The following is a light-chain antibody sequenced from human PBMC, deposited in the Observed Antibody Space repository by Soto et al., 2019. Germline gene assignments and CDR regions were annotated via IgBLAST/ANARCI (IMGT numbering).Light chain of an antibody. CDR3: QSADKSGTYV. CDR2: KNN. Sequence: SSELTQPPSVSVSPGQMARITCSGDALPRQYAYWYQQKPGQAPVLLIYKNNERPSGIPERFSDSSSGTTVTLTISGVQAEDEADYYCQSADKSGTYVFGTGTKLTVL. V-gene: IGLV3-25*03. CDR1: ALPRQY. J-gene: IGLJ1*01.